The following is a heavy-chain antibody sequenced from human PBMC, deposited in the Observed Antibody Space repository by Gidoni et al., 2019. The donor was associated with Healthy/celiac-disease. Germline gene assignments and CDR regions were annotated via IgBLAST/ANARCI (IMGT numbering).Heavy chain of an antibody. CDR3: ARLQIDGDVAFDI. CDR1: GGPISSSSYY. J-gene: IGHJ3*02. CDR2: IYYSGST. Sequence: QLQLQASGPGLVKPSETLSLTCTVSGGPISSSSYYWGWIRQPPGKGLEWIGSIYYSGSTYYNPSLKSRVTISVDTSKNQFSLKLSSVTAADTAVYYCARLQIDGDVAFDIWGQGTMVTVSS. V-gene: IGHV4-39*01. D-gene: IGHD4-17*01.